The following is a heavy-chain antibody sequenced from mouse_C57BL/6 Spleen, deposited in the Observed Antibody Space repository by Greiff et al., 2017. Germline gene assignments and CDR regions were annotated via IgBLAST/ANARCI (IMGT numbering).Heavy chain of an antibody. CDR2: IDPSDSHT. V-gene: IGHV1-50*01. J-gene: IGHJ1*03. D-gene: IGHD1-1*01. CDR3: ARSPFITTVVATDWYFDV. Sequence: VQLQQPGAELVKPGASVKLSCKASGYTFTSYWMQWVKQRPGQGLEWIGEIDPSDSHTNYNQKFKGKATLTVDTSSSTAYMQLSSLTSEDSAVYYCARSPFITTVVATDWYFDVWGTGTTVTVSS. CDR1: GYTFTSYW.